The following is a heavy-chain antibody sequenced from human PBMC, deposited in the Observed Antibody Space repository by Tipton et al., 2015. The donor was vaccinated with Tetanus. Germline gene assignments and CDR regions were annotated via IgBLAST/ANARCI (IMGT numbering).Heavy chain of an antibody. D-gene: IGHD3-3*01. Sequence: TLSLTCAVYGGSSSGYYWSWIRQPPGKGLEWIGEINHSGSTNYNPSLKSRVTISVDTSKNQFSLKLSSVTAADTAVYYCARDDFWSGYFDYWGQGTLVTVSP. CDR2: INHSGST. CDR3: ARDDFWSGYFDY. CDR1: GGSSSGYY. V-gene: IGHV4-34*01. J-gene: IGHJ4*02.